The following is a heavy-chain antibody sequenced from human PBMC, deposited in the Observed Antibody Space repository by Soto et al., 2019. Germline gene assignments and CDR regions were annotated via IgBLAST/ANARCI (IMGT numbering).Heavy chain of an antibody. CDR2: IYYSGST. CDR1: GGSISSYY. D-gene: IGHD3-3*01. J-gene: IGHJ5*02. CDR3: ARDQVTIFGVVPTGWFDP. V-gene: IGHV4-59*01. Sequence: SETLSLTCTVSGGSISSYYWSWIRQPPGKGLEWIGYIYYSGSTNYNPSLKSRVTISVDTSKNHFSLKLSSVTAADTAVYYCARDQVTIFGVVPTGWFDPWGQGTLVTVSS.